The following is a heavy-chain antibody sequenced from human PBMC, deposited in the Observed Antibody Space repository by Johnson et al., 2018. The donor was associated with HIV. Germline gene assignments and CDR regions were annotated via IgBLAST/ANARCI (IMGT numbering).Heavy chain of an antibody. J-gene: IGHJ3*02. CDR2: ISYDGSNK. V-gene: IGHV3-30*14. CDR3: KRSRQVGTPDAFDI. Sequence: QVQLVESGGGVVQPGRSLRLSCAASGFTFSSYAMHWVRQAPGKGLEWVAVISYDGSNKYYADSVKGRFIISRDNSKHTLYLQMNSMRADDTAVYYCKRSRQVGTPDAFDIWGQGTMVTVSS. D-gene: IGHD1-14*01. CDR1: GFTFSSYA.